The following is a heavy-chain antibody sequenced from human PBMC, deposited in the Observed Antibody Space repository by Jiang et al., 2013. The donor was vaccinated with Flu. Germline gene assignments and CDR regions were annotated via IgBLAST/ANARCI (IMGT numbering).Heavy chain of an antibody. D-gene: IGHD6-19*01. CDR1: GDSVSSNSAA. J-gene: IGHJ4*02. V-gene: IGHV6-1*01. CDR3: ARDIGRGGIAVAGTFFDY. CDR2: TYYRSKWYN. Sequence: QTLSLTCAISGDSVSSNSAAWNWIRQSPSRGLEWLGRTYYRSKWYNDYAVSVKSRITINPDTSKNQFSLQLNSVTPEDTAVYYCARDIGRGGIAVAGTFFDYWGQGTLVTVSS.